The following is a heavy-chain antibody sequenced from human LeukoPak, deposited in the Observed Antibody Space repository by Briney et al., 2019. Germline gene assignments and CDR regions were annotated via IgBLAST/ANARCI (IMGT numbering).Heavy chain of an antibody. V-gene: IGHV3-23*01. CDR1: GFTFSSYA. CDR3: AKGGYGDCDDYYYGMDV. Sequence: PGGSLRLSCAASGFTFSSYAMSWVRQAPGKGLEWVSAISGSGGSTYYADSVKGRFTISRDNSKNTLYLQMNSLRAEDTAVYYCAKGGYGDCDDYYYGMDVWGKGTTVTVSS. D-gene: IGHD4-17*01. J-gene: IGHJ6*04. CDR2: ISGSGGST.